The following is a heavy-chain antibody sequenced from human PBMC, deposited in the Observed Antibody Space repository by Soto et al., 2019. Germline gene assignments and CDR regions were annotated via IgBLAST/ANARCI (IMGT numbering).Heavy chain of an antibody. D-gene: IGHD3-16*01. CDR2: IYYSEST. Sequence: LSLTFTVSGGSVSSGSYYWSWIRQPPGKGLEWIGYIYYSESTNYNPSLKSRVIISIDTSKSQFSLKLSSVTAADTAVYYCARVRQLWGGSYYFDFWGQGALVTVSS. CDR3: ARVRQLWGGSYYFDF. J-gene: IGHJ4*02. CDR1: GGSVSSGSYY. V-gene: IGHV4-61*01.